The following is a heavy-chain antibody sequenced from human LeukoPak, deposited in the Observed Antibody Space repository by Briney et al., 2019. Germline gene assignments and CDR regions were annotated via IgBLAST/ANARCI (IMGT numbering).Heavy chain of an antibody. V-gene: IGHV4-34*01. Sequence: SETLSLTCAVYGGSFSGYYWSWIRQPPGKWLEWIGEINHSGSTNYNPSLKSRVTISVDTSKNQFSLKLSSVTAADTAVYYCARGHYGSGSSDYWGQGTLVTVSS. CDR1: GGSFSGYY. D-gene: IGHD3-10*01. J-gene: IGHJ4*02. CDR3: ARGHYGSGSSDY. CDR2: INHSGST.